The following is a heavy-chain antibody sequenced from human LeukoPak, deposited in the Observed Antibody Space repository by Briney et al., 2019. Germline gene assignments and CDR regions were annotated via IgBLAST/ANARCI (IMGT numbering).Heavy chain of an antibody. J-gene: IGHJ4*02. CDR3: ARGGGHDFWSGSYFDY. V-gene: IGHV4-30-2*01. Sequence: PSETLSLTCTVSGGSISSSSYYWGWIRQPPGKGLEWIGYIYHSGSTYYNPSLKSRVTISVDRSKNQFSLKLSSVTAADTAVYYCARGGGHDFWSGSYFDYWGQGTLVTVSS. CDR1: GGSISSSSYY. D-gene: IGHD3-3*01. CDR2: IYHSGST.